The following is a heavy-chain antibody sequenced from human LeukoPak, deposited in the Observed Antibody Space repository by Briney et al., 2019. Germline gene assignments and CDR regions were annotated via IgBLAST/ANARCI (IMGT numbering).Heavy chain of an antibody. V-gene: IGHV3-21*01. CDR2: ITSTSDI. Sequence: GGSLRLSCAASGFSFSSYAMNWVRQAPGKGLEWVSSITSTSDIYYADSVKGRFTISRDNAKNSLYLEMNSLGAEDTAVYYCARQFGGSYGYWGQGTLVTVSP. CDR1: GFSFSSYA. CDR3: ARQFGGSYGY. J-gene: IGHJ4*02. D-gene: IGHD1-26*01.